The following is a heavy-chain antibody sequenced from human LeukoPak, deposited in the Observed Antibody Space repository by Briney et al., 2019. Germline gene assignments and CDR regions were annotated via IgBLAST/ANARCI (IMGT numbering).Heavy chain of an antibody. CDR1: GFTFTTYS. CDR2: ISSGSSAI. D-gene: IGHD3-22*01. V-gene: IGHV3-21*04. Sequence: PGGSLRLSCEASGFTFTTYSMTWVRQAPGKGLEWVSLISSGSSAIFSADALKGRFTISRDNSKNTLYLQMNSLRADDTAVYYCAKDRGSSGYYPRDSMDVWGKGTTGTISS. J-gene: IGHJ6*03. CDR3: AKDRGSSGYYPRDSMDV.